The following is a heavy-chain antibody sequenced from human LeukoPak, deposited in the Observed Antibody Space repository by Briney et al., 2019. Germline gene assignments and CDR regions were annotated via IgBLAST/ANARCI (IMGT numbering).Heavy chain of an antibody. CDR1: GGTFTSYA. J-gene: IGHJ3*02. Sequence: SVKVSRKASGGTFTSYAISWVRQAPGQGLEWMGGIIPIFGTANYAQKFQGRVTITTDESTSTAYMELSSLRSEDTAVYYCARISGSSEGAFDIWGQGTMVAVSS. V-gene: IGHV1-69*05. CDR3: ARISGSSEGAFDI. CDR2: IIPIFGTA. D-gene: IGHD1-26*01.